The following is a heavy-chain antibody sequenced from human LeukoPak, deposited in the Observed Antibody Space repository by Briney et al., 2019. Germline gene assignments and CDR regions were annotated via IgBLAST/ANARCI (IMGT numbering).Heavy chain of an antibody. CDR3: ARDTLGSGMLTHWFDS. D-gene: IGHD3-10*02. CDR1: GYTFTSYG. CDR2: ISVYNGNT. V-gene: IGHV1-18*01. J-gene: IGHJ5*01. Sequence: ASVKVSCKASGYTFTSYGISWVRQAPGQGLEWMGWISVYNGNTNYAQKFQGRVTMTTDTSTSTVYTELRSLRSDDTAVYYCARDTLGSGMLTHWFDSWGQGTLVTVSS.